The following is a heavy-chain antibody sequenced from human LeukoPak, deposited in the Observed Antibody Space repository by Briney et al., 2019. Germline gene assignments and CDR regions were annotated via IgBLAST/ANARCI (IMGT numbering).Heavy chain of an antibody. D-gene: IGHD5-12*01. CDR1: EFTFSNYA. J-gene: IGHJ5*02. Sequence: GGSLRLSCAASEFTFSNYAMTWIRQAPGKGLEWVSYISSGGYTEYYADSVKGRFTISRDNAKNSQYLQMYSLRAEDTAVYYCARAAGYGRGYWFDPWGQGTLVTVSS. CDR3: ARAAGYGRGYWFDP. CDR2: ISSGGYTE. V-gene: IGHV3-11*01.